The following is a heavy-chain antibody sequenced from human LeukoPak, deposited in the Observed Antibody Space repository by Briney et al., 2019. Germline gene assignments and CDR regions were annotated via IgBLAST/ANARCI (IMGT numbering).Heavy chain of an antibody. CDR2: ISGTSSYI. Sequence: GSLRLSCAASGFTFSRYSMNWVRQAPGKGLEWVSFISGTSSYIYYADSVKGRFTISRDNAKNSLYLQMNSLRAEDTAVYYCARGEYGSGSYHIGYWGQGTLVTVSS. V-gene: IGHV3-21*01. D-gene: IGHD3-10*01. CDR3: ARGEYGSGSYHIGY. J-gene: IGHJ4*02. CDR1: GFTFSRYS.